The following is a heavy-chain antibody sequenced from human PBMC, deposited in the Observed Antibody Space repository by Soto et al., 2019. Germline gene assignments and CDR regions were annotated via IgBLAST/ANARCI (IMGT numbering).Heavy chain of an antibody. CDR1: GYTFTSYG. CDR3: ARPGGDSGTPRYYYYYGMDV. CDR2: ISAYNGNT. D-gene: IGHD1-26*01. J-gene: IGHJ6*02. Sequence: GASVKVSCKASGYTFTSYGISWVRQAPGQGLEWMGWISAYNGNTNYAQKLQGRVTMTTDTSTSTAYMELRSLRSDDTAVYYCARPGGDSGTPRYYYYYGMDVWGQGTTVTVS. V-gene: IGHV1-18*01.